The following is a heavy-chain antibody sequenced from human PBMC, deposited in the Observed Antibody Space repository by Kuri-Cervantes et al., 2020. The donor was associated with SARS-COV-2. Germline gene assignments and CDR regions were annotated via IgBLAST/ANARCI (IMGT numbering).Heavy chain of an antibody. Sequence: SETLSLTCTVSGGSISSSSYYWGWIRQPPGKGLEWIGYIYYSGSTNYNPSLKSRVTISVDTSKNQFSLRLSSVTAADTAMYYCARQDIVATTLIDYWGQGTLVTVSS. CDR2: IYYSGST. CDR1: GGSISSSSYY. CDR3: ARQDIVATTLIDY. V-gene: IGHV4-61*05. J-gene: IGHJ4*02. D-gene: IGHD5-12*01.